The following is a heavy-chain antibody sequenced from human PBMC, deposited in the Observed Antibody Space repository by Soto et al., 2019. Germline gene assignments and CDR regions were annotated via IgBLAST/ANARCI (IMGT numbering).Heavy chain of an antibody. CDR1: GGSISSYY. D-gene: IGHD4-17*01. CDR2: IYYSGST. J-gene: IGHJ6*03. Sequence: SETMSLTCTVSGGSISSYYWSWIRQPPGKGLEWIGYIYYSGSTNYNPSLKSRVTISVDTSKNQFSLKLSSVTAADTAVYYCARTTVTNYYYYYMDGWGKGTTVTVSS. CDR3: ARTTVTNYYYYYMDG. V-gene: IGHV4-59*01.